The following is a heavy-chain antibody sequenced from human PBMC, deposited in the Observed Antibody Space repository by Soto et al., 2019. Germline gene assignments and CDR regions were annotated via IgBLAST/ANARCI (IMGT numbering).Heavy chain of an antibody. Sequence: GGSLRLSCAASGFTFSSYAMSWVRQAPGKGLEWVSAISGSGGSTYYADSVKGRFTISRDNSKNTLYLQMNSLRAEDTAVYYCARPYYDYVWGSYRSGAFDIWGQGTMDTVSS. CDR1: GFTFSSYA. CDR3: ARPYYDYVWGSYRSGAFDI. V-gene: IGHV3-23*01. D-gene: IGHD3-16*02. J-gene: IGHJ3*02. CDR2: ISGSGGST.